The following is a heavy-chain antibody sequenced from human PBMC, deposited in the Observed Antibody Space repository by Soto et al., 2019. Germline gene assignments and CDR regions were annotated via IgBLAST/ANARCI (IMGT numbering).Heavy chain of an antibody. Sequence: PGGSLRLSYAASGFTLSSYAMSWVRQAPGKGLEWVSAISGSGGSTYYADSVKGRFTISRDNSKNTLYLQMNSLRAEDTAVYYCAKGMRSGKHFDYWGQGTLVTVSS. V-gene: IGHV3-23*01. CDR3: AKGMRSGKHFDY. J-gene: IGHJ4*02. D-gene: IGHD3-3*01. CDR2: ISGSGGST. CDR1: GFTLSSYA.